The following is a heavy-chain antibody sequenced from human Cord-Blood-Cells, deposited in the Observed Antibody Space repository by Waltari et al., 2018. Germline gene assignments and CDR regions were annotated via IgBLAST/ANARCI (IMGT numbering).Heavy chain of an antibody. CDR1: GFTVSSNY. V-gene: IGHV3-53*01. J-gene: IGHJ4*02. D-gene: IGHD5-18*01. CDR3: ARESGYSYGYYFDY. CDR2: IYSGGST. Sequence: EVQLVESGGGLIQPGGSLRLSCAASGFTVSSNYMSWVRQAPGKGLEWVSVIYSGGSTYYADSAKGRFTISRDNSKNTLYLQMNSLRAEDTAVYYCARESGYSYGYYFDYWGQGTLVTVSS.